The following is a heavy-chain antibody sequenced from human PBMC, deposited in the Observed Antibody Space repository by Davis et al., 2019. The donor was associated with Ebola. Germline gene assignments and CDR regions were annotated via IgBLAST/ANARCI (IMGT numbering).Heavy chain of an antibody. Sequence: VKVSCKASGYTFTGYNIHWMRQAPGQGLEWLGRVILKSGATNYAQKFQGRVTMTRDTSISTVYMELSSLRYDDTADYYCARGGMTTVTPFDYWGQGTLVTVSS. CDR3: ARGGMTTVTPFDY. CDR2: VILKSGAT. CDR1: GYTFTGYN. V-gene: IGHV1-2*06. D-gene: IGHD4-17*01. J-gene: IGHJ4*02.